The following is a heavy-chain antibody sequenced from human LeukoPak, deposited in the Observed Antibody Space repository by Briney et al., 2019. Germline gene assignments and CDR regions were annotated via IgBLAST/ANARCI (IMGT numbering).Heavy chain of an antibody. CDR2: INANNGGT. CDR3: TRDSSVVPLVANWYYDL. Sequence: ASVKVSCKASGYSFTGHYINWVRQAPGQGLEWMGWINANNGGTNYAQKFQDRVTMTRDTSITTAYMGLGGLRVDDTAIYYCTRDSSVVPLVANWYYDLWGRGTLVTVSS. CDR1: GYSFTGHY. V-gene: IGHV1-2*02. J-gene: IGHJ2*01. D-gene: IGHD2-2*01.